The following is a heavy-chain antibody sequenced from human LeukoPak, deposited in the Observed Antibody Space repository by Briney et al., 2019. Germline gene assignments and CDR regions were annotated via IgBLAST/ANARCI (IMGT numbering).Heavy chain of an antibody. CDR1: GFTFSDYY. V-gene: IGHV3-11*06. J-gene: IGHJ4*02. CDR3: ARGTGTTAYFDY. D-gene: IGHD1-1*01. CDR2: ISSSSSYT. Sequence: GGSLRLSCEASGFTFSDYYMSWVRQAPGKGLEWVSYISSSSSYTKYADSVKGRFTISRDNAKNSLYLQVNSLRAEDTAVYYCARGTGTTAYFDYWGQGTLVTVSS.